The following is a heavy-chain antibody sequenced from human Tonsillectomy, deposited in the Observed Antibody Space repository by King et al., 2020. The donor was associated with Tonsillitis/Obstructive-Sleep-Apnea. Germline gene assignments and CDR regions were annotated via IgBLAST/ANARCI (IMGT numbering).Heavy chain of an antibody. Sequence: DVQLVESGGGLVQPGRSLRLSCTASGFTFGDYAMSWVRQAPGKGLEWVGFIRSKAYGGTTEYAASVKGRFSISRDDSKRIAYLQMNSLKTEDTAVYYCPRVESGYSSSWGDYYYYYMDVWGKGTTVTVSS. V-gene: IGHV3-49*04. J-gene: IGHJ6*03. CDR1: GFTFGDYA. CDR2: IRSKAYGGTT. D-gene: IGHD6-13*01. CDR3: PRVESGYSSSWGDYYYYYMDV.